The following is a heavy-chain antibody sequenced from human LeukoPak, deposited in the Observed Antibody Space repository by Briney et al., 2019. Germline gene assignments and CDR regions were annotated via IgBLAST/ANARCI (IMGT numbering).Heavy chain of an antibody. Sequence: ASVKASCKASGYIFTSYYMHWVRQAPGQGLEWMGIINPSGGSTSYTQKFQGRVTMTRDMSTSTVYMELSSLRSEDTAVYYCARVLLAAAAYNWFDPWGQGTLVTVSS. J-gene: IGHJ5*02. D-gene: IGHD6-13*01. CDR2: INPSGGST. V-gene: IGHV1-46*01. CDR3: ARVLLAAAAYNWFDP. CDR1: GYIFTSYY.